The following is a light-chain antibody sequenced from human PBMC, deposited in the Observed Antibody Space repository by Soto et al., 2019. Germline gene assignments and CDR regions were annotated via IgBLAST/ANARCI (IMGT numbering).Light chain of an antibody. CDR2: LVS. V-gene: IGKV2-28*01. CDR3: MQALQTPRLT. J-gene: IGKJ4*01. CDR1: QSLLHSNGYNY. Sequence: DIVMTQSPLSLPVTPGEPASISCRSSQSLLHSNGYNYLDWYLQKPGQSPQLLIYLVSNRASGVPDRFGGSGSGTDFTLKISRVEAEDVGGYYCMQALQTPRLTFGGGTKVEIK.